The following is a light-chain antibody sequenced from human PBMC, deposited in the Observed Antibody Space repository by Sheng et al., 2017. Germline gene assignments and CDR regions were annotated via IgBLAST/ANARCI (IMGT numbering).Light chain of an antibody. CDR2: GAS. Sequence: EIVLTQSPATLSLSPGERATLSCRASQSVSSYLDWYQQKPGQAPRLLIYGASTRATGIPARFSGSGSGTDFTLTISRLEPEDFAVYYCQQYGSSALYTFGPGTKVDI. J-gene: IGKJ3*01. CDR1: QSVSSY. CDR3: QQYGSSALYT. V-gene: IGKV3-20*01.